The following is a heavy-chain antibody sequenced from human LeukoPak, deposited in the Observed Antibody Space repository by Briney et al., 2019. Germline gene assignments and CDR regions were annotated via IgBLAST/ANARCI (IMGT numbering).Heavy chain of an antibody. CDR2: ISYDGSNK. J-gene: IGHJ3*02. D-gene: IGHD1-26*01. CDR3: ARDFQAIVGPYAFDI. V-gene: IGHV3-30-3*01. Sequence: AGGSLRLSCAASGFTFSSYAMHWVRQAPGKGLEWVAVISYDGSNKYYADSVKGRFTISRDNSKNTLYLQMNSLRAEDTAVYYCARDFQAIVGPYAFDIWGQGTMVTVSS. CDR1: GFTFSSYA.